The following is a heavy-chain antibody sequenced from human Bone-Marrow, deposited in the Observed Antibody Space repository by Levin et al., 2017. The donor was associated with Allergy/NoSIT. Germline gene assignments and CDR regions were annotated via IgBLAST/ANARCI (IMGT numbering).Heavy chain of an antibody. D-gene: IGHD4-17*01. CDR1: GFSLGTSGMR. Sequence: KTSETLSLTCTFSGFSLGTSGMRVSWIRQPPGEALEWLARIDWDDDKFYSPSLKSRLTISKDTSKNQVVLIMTNMDPADTGTYFCARGGDYGAFDFWGPGTMVIVSS. CDR2: IDWDDDK. V-gene: IGHV2-70*04. J-gene: IGHJ3*01. CDR3: ARGGDYGAFDF.